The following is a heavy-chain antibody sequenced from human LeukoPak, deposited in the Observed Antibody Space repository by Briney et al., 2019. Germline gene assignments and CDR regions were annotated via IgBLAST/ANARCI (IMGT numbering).Heavy chain of an antibody. CDR2: IYHSGST. J-gene: IGHJ2*01. CDR1: GHSINTDYY. V-gene: IGHV4-38-2*02. CDR3: ARGVVPADWYFDL. D-gene: IGHD2-2*01. Sequence: PSETLSLTCTVSGHSINTDYYWAWVRQPPGKGLAWIGSIYHSGSTYYNPSLKSRVTISVDTSKHQFSLKLSSVTAADTAVYYCARGVVPADWYFDLWGRGTLVTVSS.